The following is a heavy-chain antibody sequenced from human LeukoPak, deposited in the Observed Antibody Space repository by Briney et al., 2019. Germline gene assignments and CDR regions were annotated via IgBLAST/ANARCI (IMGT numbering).Heavy chain of an antibody. CDR1: GYTFTSYY. J-gene: IGHJ3*02. Sequence: GASVTVSCKIFGYTFTSYYMHWVRQAPGQGLEWMGLINPSGASTSYAQKFQGRVTMTRDTSTSTVYMELSSLRSEDTAVYYCARDLRRHGYNLAFDIWGQGTMVTVSS. CDR2: INPSGAST. CDR3: ARDLRRHGYNLAFDI. D-gene: IGHD5-24*01. V-gene: IGHV1-46*01.